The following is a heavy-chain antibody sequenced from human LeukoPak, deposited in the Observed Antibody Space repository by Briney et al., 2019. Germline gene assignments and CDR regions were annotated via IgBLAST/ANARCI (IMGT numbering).Heavy chain of an antibody. J-gene: IGHJ4*02. CDR1: GFTFSSYS. D-gene: IGHD1-7*01. Sequence: TGGSLRLSCAASGFTFSSYSMNWVRQAPGKGLEWVSCISSSSSYIYYADSVKGRFTISRDNAKNSLYLQMNSLRVEDTAVYYCARAHNWKYGTFDYWGQGTLVTVSS. CDR2: ISSSSSYI. V-gene: IGHV3-21*01. CDR3: ARAHNWKYGTFDY.